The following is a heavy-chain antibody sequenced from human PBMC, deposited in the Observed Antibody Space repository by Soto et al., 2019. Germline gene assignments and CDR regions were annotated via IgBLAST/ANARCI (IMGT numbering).Heavy chain of an antibody. CDR2: IYYSGST. D-gene: IGHD1-1*01. CDR3: AIVDRNPRNDAFDI. Sequence: QVQLQESGPGLVKPSETLSLTCTVSGGSVSSGSYYWSWIRQPPGKGLEWIGYIYYSGSTNYNPSLKSRVTISVDTSKNQCSLKLSSVTAADTAVYYCAIVDRNPRNDAFDIWGQGTMVTVSS. CDR1: GGSVSSGSYY. J-gene: IGHJ3*02. V-gene: IGHV4-61*01.